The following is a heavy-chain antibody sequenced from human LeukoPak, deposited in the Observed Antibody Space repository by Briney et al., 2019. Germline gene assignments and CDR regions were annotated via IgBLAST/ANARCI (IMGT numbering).Heavy chain of an antibody. D-gene: IGHD2-8*02. CDR2: IFPSGGEI. V-gene: IGHV3-23*01. CDR3: ATYRQVLLPFES. CDR1: GFTFSTFA. Sequence: GGSLRFSCAASGFTFSTFAMIWVRQPPGKGREWVSSIFPSGGEIHYADSVRGRFTISRDNSKSTLSLQMNSLRAEDTAIYYCATYRQVLLPFESWGQGTLVTVSS. J-gene: IGHJ4*02.